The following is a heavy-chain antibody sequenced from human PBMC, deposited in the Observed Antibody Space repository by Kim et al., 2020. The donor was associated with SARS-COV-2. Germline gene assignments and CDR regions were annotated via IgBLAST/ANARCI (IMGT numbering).Heavy chain of an antibody. J-gene: IGHJ4*02. V-gene: IGHV1-46*01. D-gene: IGHD2-2*01. CDR3: AASQGVVPAAISYFDY. CDR1: GYTFTSYY. Sequence: ASVKVSCKASGYTFTSYYMHWVRQAPGQGLEWMGIINPSGGSTSYAQKFQGRVTMTRDTSTSTVYMELSSLRSEDTAVYYCAASQGVVPAAISYFDYWGQGTLVTVTS. CDR2: INPSGGST.